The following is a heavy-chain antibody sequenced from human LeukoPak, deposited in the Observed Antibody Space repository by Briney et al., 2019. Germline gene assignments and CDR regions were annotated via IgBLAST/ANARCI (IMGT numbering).Heavy chain of an antibody. Sequence: GASVKVSCKASGYTFTRYDIKWVRQASGQGLEWMGWMSPNNGDTYYAQKFRGRVTMTRNTSITTAYLELSSLGSDDTAVYYCASEAFDVWGQGTVVSVSS. CDR3: ASEAFDV. V-gene: IGHV1-8*01. J-gene: IGHJ3*01. CDR2: MSPNNGDT. CDR1: GYTFTRYD.